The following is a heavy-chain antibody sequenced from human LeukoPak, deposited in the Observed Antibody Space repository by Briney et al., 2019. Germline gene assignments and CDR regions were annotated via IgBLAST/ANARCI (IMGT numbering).Heavy chain of an antibody. Sequence: GGSLRLSCAASGFIFNSYDMHWVRQAPGKGLEWVAFIRYDGSNKYYADSVKGRFTISRDNSKNTLYLQMNSLRVEDTAVYYCATLPYYYDSSGSYYFDYWGRGTLVTVSS. V-gene: IGHV3-30*02. J-gene: IGHJ4*02. D-gene: IGHD3-22*01. CDR2: IRYDGSNK. CDR3: ATLPYYYDSSGSYYFDY. CDR1: GFIFNSYD.